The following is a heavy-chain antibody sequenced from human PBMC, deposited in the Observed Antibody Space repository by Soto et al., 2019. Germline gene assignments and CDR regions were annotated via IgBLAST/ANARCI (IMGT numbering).Heavy chain of an antibody. Sequence: GGSLRLSCAASGFTFSSYAMSWVRQAPGKGLEWVSAISGSGGSTYYADSVKGRFTISRDNSKNTLYLQMNSLRAEDTAVYYCAKDLFVDYIAEAVNYWGQGTLVTVSS. CDR2: ISGSGGST. CDR3: AKDLFVDYIAEAVNY. J-gene: IGHJ4*02. D-gene: IGHD6-13*01. V-gene: IGHV3-23*01. CDR1: GFTFSSYA.